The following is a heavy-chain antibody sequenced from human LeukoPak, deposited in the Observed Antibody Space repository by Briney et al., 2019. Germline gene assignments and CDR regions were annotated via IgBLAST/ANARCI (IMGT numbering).Heavy chain of an antibody. CDR2: ISSSSYI. J-gene: IGHJ4*02. Sequence: PGGSLRLSCAASGFTFSSYAMSWVRQAPGKGLEWVSSISSSSYIYYADSVKGRFTISRDNAKNSLYLQMNSLRAEDTAVYYCARGYDSSGYGYWGQGTLVTVSS. CDR3: ARGYDSSGYGY. CDR1: GFTFSSYA. D-gene: IGHD3-22*01. V-gene: IGHV3-21*01.